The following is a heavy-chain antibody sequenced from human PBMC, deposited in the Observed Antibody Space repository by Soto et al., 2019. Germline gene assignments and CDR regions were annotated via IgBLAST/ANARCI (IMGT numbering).Heavy chain of an antibody. CDR2: IYYSGST. CDR3: AGGFGYDFWSGYQNWFDP. V-gene: IGHV4-59*01. D-gene: IGHD3-3*01. J-gene: IGHJ5*02. Sequence: SETLSLTCTVSGGSISSYYWSWIRQPPGKGLEWIGYIYYSGSTNYNPSLKSRVTISVDTSKNQFSLKLSSVTAADTAVYYCAGGFGYDFWSGYQNWFDPWGQGTLVTSPQ. CDR1: GGSISSYY.